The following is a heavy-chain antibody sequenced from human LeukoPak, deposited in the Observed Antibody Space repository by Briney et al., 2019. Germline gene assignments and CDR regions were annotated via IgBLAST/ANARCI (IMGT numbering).Heavy chain of an antibody. Sequence: QPGRSLRLSCAASGFTFSSYGMHWVRQAPGKGLEWVAVISYDGSNKYYADSVKGRFTISRDNSKNTLYLQMNSLRAEDTAVYYCAKDRGIAVAAEIDYWGQGTLVTVSS. V-gene: IGHV3-30*18. CDR3: AKDRGIAVAAEIDY. CDR1: GFTFSSYG. D-gene: IGHD6-19*01. CDR2: ISYDGSNK. J-gene: IGHJ4*02.